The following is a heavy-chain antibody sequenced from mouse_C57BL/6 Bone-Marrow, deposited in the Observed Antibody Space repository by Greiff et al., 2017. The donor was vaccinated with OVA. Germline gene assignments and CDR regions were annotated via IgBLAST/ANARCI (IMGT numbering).Heavy chain of an antibody. Sequence: VKLMESGAELVKPGASVKMSCKASGYTFTSYWITWVKQRPGQGLEWIGDIYPGSGSTNYNEKFKSKATLTVDTSSSTAYMQLSSLTSEDSAVYYCAREGLLQFAYWGQGTLVTVSA. CDR2: IYPGSGST. CDR1: GYTFTSYW. CDR3: AREGLLQFAY. D-gene: IGHD3-1*01. V-gene: IGHV1-55*01. J-gene: IGHJ3*01.